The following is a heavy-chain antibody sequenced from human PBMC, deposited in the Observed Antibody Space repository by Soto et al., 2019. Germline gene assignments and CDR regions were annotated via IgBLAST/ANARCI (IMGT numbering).Heavy chain of an antibody. V-gene: IGHV3-72*01. Sequence: GGSLRLSCAASGLTLSDDYMDWVRQAPGKGLEWVGRSRNKANSYTTEYAASVKGRFTISRDDSKNSLFLQMNSLETEDTAVYYCVRSAYGVDVWGQGTTVTVSS. CDR3: VRSAYGVDV. J-gene: IGHJ6*02. CDR2: SRNKANSYTT. CDR1: GLTLSDDY.